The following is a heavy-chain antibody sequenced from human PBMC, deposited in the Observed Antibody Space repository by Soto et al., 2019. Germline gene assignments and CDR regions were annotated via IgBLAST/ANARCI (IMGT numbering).Heavy chain of an antibody. V-gene: IGHV3-30*18. CDR3: AKDRMGAGVRGYFDY. CDR2: ISHDGSNK. CDR1: GFTFSSYG. J-gene: IGHJ4*02. D-gene: IGHD3-10*01. Sequence: QVQLVESGGGVVQPGTSLRLSCAGSGFTFSSYGMDWVRQAPGKGLEWVAVISHDGSNKYYADSVKGRFTISRDNSKNTLYLQMSSMRADETAVYYCAKDRMGAGVRGYFDYWGQGTLVPVSS.